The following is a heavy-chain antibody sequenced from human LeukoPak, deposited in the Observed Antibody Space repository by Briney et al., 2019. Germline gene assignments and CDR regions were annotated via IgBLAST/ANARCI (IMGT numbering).Heavy chain of an antibody. CDR3: TRDYGGTEGVFDY. V-gene: IGHV3-21*01. Sequence: GGSLRLSCAASGFTFSSYGMHWVRQAPGKGLEWVSSISGSSTYINYGDSVKGRFTVSRDNAKNSVYLQMSSLRAEDTAVYYCTRDYGGTEGVFDYWGQGSLVTVSS. D-gene: IGHD1-1*01. J-gene: IGHJ4*02. CDR2: ISGSSTYI. CDR1: GFTFSSYG.